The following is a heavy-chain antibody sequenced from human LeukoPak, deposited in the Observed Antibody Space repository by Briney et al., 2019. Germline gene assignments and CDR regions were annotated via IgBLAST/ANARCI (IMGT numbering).Heavy chain of an antibody. CDR2: IYSVGST. D-gene: IGHD5-18*01. V-gene: IGHV3-66*01. J-gene: IGHJ4*02. CDR1: GFIFSDYA. Sequence: HPGGSLRLSCTASGFIFSDYAVHWVRQAPGKGLEWVSVIYSVGSTFYADSVKGRFTISRDSSKNTLYLQMNNLRAEDTAVYYCARWIPPGHWGQGTLVTVSS. CDR3: ARWIPPGH.